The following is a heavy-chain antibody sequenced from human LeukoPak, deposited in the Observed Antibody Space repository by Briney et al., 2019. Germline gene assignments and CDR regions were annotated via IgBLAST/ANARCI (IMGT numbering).Heavy chain of an antibody. CDR1: GLTFTTSW. D-gene: IGHD6-13*01. V-gene: IGHV3-74*01. J-gene: IGHJ3*01. Sequence: GGSLTLLRAASGLTFTTSWMHWFRQAPGKGLVWVSRIERDGPNTTYADSVKGRFTISRDNAKNTLYLQMNGLRAEDTAVYYCARDQYSSTWYRGVFDVWGQGTMVSVSS. CDR3: ARDQYSSTWYRGVFDV. CDR2: IERDGPNT.